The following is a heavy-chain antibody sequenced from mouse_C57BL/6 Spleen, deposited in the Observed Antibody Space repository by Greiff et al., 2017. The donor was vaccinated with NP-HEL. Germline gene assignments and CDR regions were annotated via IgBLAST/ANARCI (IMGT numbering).Heavy chain of an antibody. J-gene: IGHJ2*01. D-gene: IGHD4-1*01. V-gene: IGHV5-4*01. Sequence: EVQLVESGGGLVKPGGSLKLSCAASGFTFSSYAMSWVRQTPEKRLEWVATISDGGSYTYYPDNVKGRFTISRDNAKNNLYLQMSHLKSEDTAMYYCARDRTGTSDYWGQGTTLTVSS. CDR1: GFTFSSYA. CDR2: ISDGGSYT. CDR3: ARDRTGTSDY.